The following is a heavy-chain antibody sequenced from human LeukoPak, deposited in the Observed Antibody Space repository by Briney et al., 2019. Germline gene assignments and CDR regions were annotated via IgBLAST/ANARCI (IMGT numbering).Heavy chain of an antibody. Sequence: ASVKVSCTASGYSFTGYYIHWVRQAPGQGLEWMAWINPNSGDTNFAQKFQGRVTMTRDTSISTVYMELSRLRSDDTAVFFCARGYYDSSDFEYFQHWGQGTLVTVSS. V-gene: IGHV1-2*02. CDR3: ARGYYDSSDFEYFQH. D-gene: IGHD3-22*01. CDR1: GYSFTGYY. CDR2: INPNSGDT. J-gene: IGHJ1*01.